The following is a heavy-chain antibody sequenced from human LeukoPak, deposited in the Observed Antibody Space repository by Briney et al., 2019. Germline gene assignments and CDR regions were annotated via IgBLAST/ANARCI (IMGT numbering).Heavy chain of an antibody. D-gene: IGHD1-26*01. CDR2: INPNSGGT. CDR1: GYTFTGHY. CDR3: ARDYGFYSGLYFFDY. J-gene: IGHJ4*02. Sequence: GASVKVSCKASGYTFTGHYIHWVRQAPGQGLEWMGWINPNSGGTRYAQKFQGRVTMTRDTSISTAYMDLSRLRFDDTALYSCARDYGFYSGLYFFDYWGQGTLVTVSS. V-gene: IGHV1-2*02.